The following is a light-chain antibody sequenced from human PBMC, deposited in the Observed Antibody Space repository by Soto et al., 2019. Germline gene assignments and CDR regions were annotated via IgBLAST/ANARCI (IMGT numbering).Light chain of an antibody. V-gene: IGKV1-5*03. Sequence: DIQMTQSPSTLSASVGDRVTITCRASQSISSWLAWYQHKPAKAPKLLIHKASSLESGVPSRFSGSGSGTEFTLTISSLQPDDFATYYCQQYNNWPLTFGGGTKVEIK. CDR3: QQYNNWPLT. CDR2: KAS. J-gene: IGKJ4*01. CDR1: QSISSW.